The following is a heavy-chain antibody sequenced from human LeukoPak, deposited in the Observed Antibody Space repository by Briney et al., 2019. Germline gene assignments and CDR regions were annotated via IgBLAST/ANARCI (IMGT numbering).Heavy chain of an antibody. D-gene: IGHD4-17*01. CDR2: IRYDGSNK. V-gene: IGHV3-30*02. CDR3: AKDSTTVTRAAFQH. CDR1: GCTFNSYG. Sequence: PGGSLRLSCAASGCTFNSYGMHWVRQAPGKGLEWVAFIRYDGSNKYYADSVKGRFTISRDNSKNTLYLQMNSLRAEDTAVYYCAKDSTTVTRAAFQHWGQGTLVTVSS. J-gene: IGHJ1*01.